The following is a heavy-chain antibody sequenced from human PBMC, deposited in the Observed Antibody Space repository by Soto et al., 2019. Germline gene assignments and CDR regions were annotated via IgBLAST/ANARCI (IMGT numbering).Heavy chain of an antibody. CDR1: GGSISSYY. J-gene: IGHJ6*02. V-gene: IGHV4-59*01. D-gene: IGHD5-18*01. Sequence: PSETLSLTCTVSGGSISSYYWSWIRQPPGKGLEWIAYSYDSGSTSYSPSLQSRVTMEVDTSKNQFSLKLSSVTAADTAFYYCAGGGNTALAYYFYGMDIWGQGTTVTVSS. CDR2: SYDSGST. CDR3: AGGGNTALAYYFYGMDI.